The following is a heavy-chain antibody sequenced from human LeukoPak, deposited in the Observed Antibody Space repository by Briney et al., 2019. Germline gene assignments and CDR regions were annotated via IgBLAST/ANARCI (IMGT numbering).Heavy chain of an antibody. J-gene: IGHJ6*04. CDR3: AELGITMIGGV. CDR2: IRNDGTNK. D-gene: IGHD3-10*02. Sequence: GILRLSCAASGFPFRNYGIHWVRQAPGKGLEWVAFIRNDGTNKYYADSVKGRFTISRDNSKNTVYLQMNSLRAEDTAVYYCAELGITMIGGVWGKGTTVTISS. CDR1: GFPFRNYG. V-gene: IGHV3-30*02.